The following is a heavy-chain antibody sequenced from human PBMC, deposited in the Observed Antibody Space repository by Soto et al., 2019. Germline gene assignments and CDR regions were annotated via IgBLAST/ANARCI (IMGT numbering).Heavy chain of an antibody. CDR3: AKSLTTVTAFSFGY. V-gene: IGHV3-23*01. CDR2: ITSSGGNS. Sequence: EVQLLESGGGLVQRGGSLRRCCAASGFTFSSYAMSWVRQAPGKGLEWVSTITSSGGNSYYADSVKGRFTISRDNSKNTLYLQMNSLRAEDSTVYYCAKSLTTVTAFSFGYWSQGTLVAVSS. D-gene: IGHD4-17*01. J-gene: IGHJ4*02. CDR1: GFTFSSYA.